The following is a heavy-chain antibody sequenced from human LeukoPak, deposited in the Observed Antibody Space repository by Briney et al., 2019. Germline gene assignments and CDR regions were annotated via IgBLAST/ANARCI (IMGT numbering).Heavy chain of an antibody. V-gene: IGHV1-3*01. CDR2: INAGNGNT. CDR1: GYTFTSYA. CDR3: ARGGGRVTMVRGVPYYFDY. D-gene: IGHD3-10*01. Sequence: ASVKVSCKASGYTFTSYAMHWVRQAPGQRLEWMGWINAGNGNTKYSQKFQGRVTITRDTSASTAYMELSSLRSEDTAVYYCARGGGRVTMVRGVPYYFDYWGQGTLVTASS. J-gene: IGHJ4*02.